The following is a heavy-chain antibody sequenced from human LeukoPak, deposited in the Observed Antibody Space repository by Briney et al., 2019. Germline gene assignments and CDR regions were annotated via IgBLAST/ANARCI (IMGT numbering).Heavy chain of an antibody. J-gene: IGHJ6*03. CDR1: GGTFTSYA. CDR2: IIPIFGTA. Sequence: SVKLSCKASGGTFTSYAISWVRQAPGQGLELKGRIIPIFGTANYAQKFQGRVTITTDESTSTAYMELSSLRSHATAVYYLWEEIRSSYYYYMDFLVKGTTASVCS. V-gene: IGHV1-69*05. CDR3: WEEIRSSYYYYMDF. D-gene: IGHD1-26*01.